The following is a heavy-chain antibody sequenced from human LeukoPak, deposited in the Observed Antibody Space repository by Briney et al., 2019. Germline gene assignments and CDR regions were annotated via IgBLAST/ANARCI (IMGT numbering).Heavy chain of an antibody. CDR2: ISSSSSHI. Sequence: GGSLRLSCAASGFTFSSYSMNWVRQAPGKGLEWVSSISSSSSHIYYADSVKGRFTISRDNAKNSLYLQMNSLRAEDTAVYYCASGWFGELFLDYWGQGTLVTVSS. J-gene: IGHJ4*02. CDR1: GFTFSSYS. V-gene: IGHV3-21*01. CDR3: ASGWFGELFLDY. D-gene: IGHD3-10*01.